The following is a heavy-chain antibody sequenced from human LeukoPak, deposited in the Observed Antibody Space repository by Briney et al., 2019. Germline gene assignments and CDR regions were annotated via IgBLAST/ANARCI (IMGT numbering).Heavy chain of an antibody. D-gene: IGHD3/OR15-3a*01. CDR3: ARQTGSGLFILP. CDR2: IYYSGNT. Sequence: ASETLSLTCTVSGGSISSSNYYWGWIRHPPGKGLEWIGSIYYSGNTYYNTSLKPQVSISLDTSKNQFSLRLTSVTAADTAVYYCARQTGSGLFILPGGQGTLVTVSS. CDR1: GGSISSSNYY. J-gene: IGHJ4*02. V-gene: IGHV4-39*01.